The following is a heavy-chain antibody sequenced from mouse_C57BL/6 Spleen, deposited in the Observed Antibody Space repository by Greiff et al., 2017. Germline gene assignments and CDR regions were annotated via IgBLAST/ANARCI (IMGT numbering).Heavy chain of an antibody. Sequence: QVQLQQSGPELVKPGASVKLSCKASGYTFTSYDINWVKQRPGQGLEWIGWIYPRDGSTKYNEKFKGKATVTVDTSSSTAYMELHSLTSEDSAVYFCARGDYYGSSYVDYAMDYWGQGTSVTVSS. D-gene: IGHD1-1*01. CDR3: ARGDYYGSSYVDYAMDY. J-gene: IGHJ4*01. CDR2: IYPRDGST. CDR1: GYTFTSYD. V-gene: IGHV1-85*01.